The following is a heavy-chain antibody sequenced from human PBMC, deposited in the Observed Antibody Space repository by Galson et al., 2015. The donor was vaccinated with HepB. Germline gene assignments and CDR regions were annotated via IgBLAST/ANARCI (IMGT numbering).Heavy chain of an antibody. CDR1: GFTFSNAW. Sequence: SLRLSCAASGFTFSNAWMNWVRQAPGKGLEWVGRIKSKTDGGTTDYAAPVKGRFTISRDDSKNTLYLQMNSLKTEDTAVYYCTTGTYDFWSGSQSYYYYYMDVWGKGTTVTVSS. J-gene: IGHJ6*03. CDR2: IKSKTDGGTT. CDR3: TTGTYDFWSGSQSYYYYYMDV. V-gene: IGHV3-15*07. D-gene: IGHD3-3*01.